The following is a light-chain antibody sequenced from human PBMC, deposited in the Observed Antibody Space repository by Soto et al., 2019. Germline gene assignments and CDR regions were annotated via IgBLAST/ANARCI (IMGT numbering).Light chain of an antibody. Sequence: ESVLTQSPATLSLSPGERATLSCRASPSVSNSLAWYQHKPGQAPRLLIYDASNRATGVPTRFSGSGSGTDFTLTISSLEPEDFAVYYCQQRSNWPPTFGQGTKVEIK. J-gene: IGKJ1*01. CDR1: PSVSNS. CDR3: QQRSNWPPT. CDR2: DAS. V-gene: IGKV3-11*01.